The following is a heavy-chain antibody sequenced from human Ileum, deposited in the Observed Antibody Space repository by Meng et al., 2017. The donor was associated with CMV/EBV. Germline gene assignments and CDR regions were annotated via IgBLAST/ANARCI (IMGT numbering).Heavy chain of an antibody. CDR1: GFSLTTDGVA. CDR3: IYGVAIF. Sequence: HITLRESGPALVKPTQTITLTCTFPGFSLTTDGVAVGWLRQPPGKALEWLALIYWNDVEHYSPSLKSRLTITTDTSKDQVVLTMANMDPVDTGTYYCIYGVAIFWGQGTLVTVSS. CDR2: IYWNDVE. D-gene: IGHD2-15*01. V-gene: IGHV2-5*04. J-gene: IGHJ4*02.